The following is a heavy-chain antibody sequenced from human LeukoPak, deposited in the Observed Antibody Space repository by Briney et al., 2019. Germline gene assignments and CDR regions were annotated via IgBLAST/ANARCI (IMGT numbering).Heavy chain of an antibody. V-gene: IGHV4-4*07. CDR1: GGSISSYY. CDR2: IYTSGST. Sequence: SETLSLTCTVSGGSISSYYWSWIRQPVGKGLEWIGRIYTSGSTNYNPSLKSRVTISVDKSKNQFSLKLSSVTAADTAVYYCARIGSSWYAAPNYWGQGTLVTVSS. CDR3: ARIGSSWYAAPNY. D-gene: IGHD6-13*01. J-gene: IGHJ4*02.